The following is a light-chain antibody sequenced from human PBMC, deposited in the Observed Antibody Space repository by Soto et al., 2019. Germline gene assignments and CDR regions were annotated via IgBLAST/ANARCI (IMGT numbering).Light chain of an antibody. CDR2: GAS. CDR3: QQYNNWWT. CDR1: QSVSNN. Sequence: EIVMTQSPATLSVSPGERATLSCRASQSVSNNLAWYQKKPGKAPRLLIYGASTRATGIPARFSGSGSGTEFTLTISSLHSEDLAVYYCQQYNNWWTFGQGTKVEIK. V-gene: IGKV3-15*01. J-gene: IGKJ1*01.